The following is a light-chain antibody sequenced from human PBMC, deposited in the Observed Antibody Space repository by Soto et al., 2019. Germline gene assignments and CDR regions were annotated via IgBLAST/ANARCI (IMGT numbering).Light chain of an antibody. V-gene: IGLV2-14*01. CDR3: SSHPRSITV. Sequence: QSALTQPASVSGAPGQSVTISCTGTSSDVGGCNYVSWYHQHPGKAPKLMIYDVSNRPSGVTNRFSGSKSGNTASLSTSGRQAEGESQYFFSSHPRSITVFGTGTKLTVL. J-gene: IGLJ1*01. CDR1: SSDVGGCNY. CDR2: DVS.